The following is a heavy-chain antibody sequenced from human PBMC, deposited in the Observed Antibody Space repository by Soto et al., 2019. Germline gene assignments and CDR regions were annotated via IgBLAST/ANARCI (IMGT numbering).Heavy chain of an antibody. CDR3: ARDIAAALYYYYGMDV. V-gene: IGHV3-48*02. CDR1: GFTFSSYS. CDR2: ISSSSSTI. J-gene: IGHJ6*02. Sequence: GGSLRLSCAASGFTFSSYSMNWVRQAPGKGLEWVSYISSSSSTIYYADSVKGRFTISRDNAKNSLYLQMNNLRDEDTAVYYCARDIAAALYYYYGMDVWGQGTTVTVSS. D-gene: IGHD6-13*01.